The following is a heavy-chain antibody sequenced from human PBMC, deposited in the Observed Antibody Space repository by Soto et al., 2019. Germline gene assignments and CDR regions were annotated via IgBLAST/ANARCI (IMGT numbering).Heavy chain of an antibody. CDR1: GYTFTRYT. Sequence: GXSGKVSCKASGYTFTRYTMNWVRQAPGQSLEWMGWINPDNGNTKSSQKFQDRVIITRDTSASTAYMDLSSLRSEDTAVYYCARGIATGQLDHWGQGTMVTVSS. CDR3: ARGIATGQLDH. CDR2: INPDNGNT. D-gene: IGHD2-15*01. J-gene: IGHJ5*02. V-gene: IGHV1-3*01.